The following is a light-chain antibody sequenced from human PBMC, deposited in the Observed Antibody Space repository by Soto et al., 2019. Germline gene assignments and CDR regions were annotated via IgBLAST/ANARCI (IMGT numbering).Light chain of an antibody. V-gene: IGLV4-60*03. CDR1: SGHSSYI. J-gene: IGLJ2*01. CDR2: LEGSGSY. CDR3: ETWDSNTPAVV. Sequence: QSVLTQSSSASASLGSSVKLTCTLSSGHSSYIIAWHQQQPGKAPRYLMKLEGSGSYNKGSGVPDRFSGSSSGADRYLTISNLQSEDEADYYCETWDSNTPAVVFGGGTQLTVL.